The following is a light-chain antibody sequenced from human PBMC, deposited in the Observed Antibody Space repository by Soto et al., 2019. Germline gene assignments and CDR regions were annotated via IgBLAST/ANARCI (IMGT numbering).Light chain of an antibody. J-gene: IGKJ1*01. V-gene: IGKV1-9*01. CDR1: QGISNF. CDR2: AAS. Sequence: AYVGNRFTIPCLASQGISNFLAWYQQKPGKAPKLLIYAASTLQSGVPSRFSGSGSGTEFTLTISSLQPDDFATYYCQHYNSYSEASGQGTKVDIK. CDR3: QHYNSYSEA.